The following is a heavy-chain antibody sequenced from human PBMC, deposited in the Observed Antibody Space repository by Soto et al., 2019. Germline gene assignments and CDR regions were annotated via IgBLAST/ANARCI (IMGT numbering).Heavy chain of an antibody. CDR2: IYYSGST. CDR3: ARGAPPTYYDFWSGDGGTDY. V-gene: IGHV4-30-4*01. D-gene: IGHD3-3*01. CDR1: GGSISSGDYY. J-gene: IGHJ4*02. Sequence: SETLSLTCTVSGGSISSGDYYWSWIRQPPGKGLEWIGYIYYSGSTYYNPSLKSRVTISVDTSKNQFSLKLSSVTAADTAVYYCARGAPPTYYDFWSGDGGTDYWGQGTLVTVSS.